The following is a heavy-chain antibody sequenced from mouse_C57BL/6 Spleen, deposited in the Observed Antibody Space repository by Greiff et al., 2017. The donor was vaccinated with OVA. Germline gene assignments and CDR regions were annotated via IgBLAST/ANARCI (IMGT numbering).Heavy chain of an antibody. CDR2: IDPSDSYT. V-gene: IGHV1-50*01. CDR3: ARMGRYFDV. J-gene: IGHJ1*03. Sequence: QVQLQQPGAELVKPGASVKLSCKASGYTFTSYWMQWVKQRPGQGLEWIGEIDPSDSYTNYNQKFKGKATLTVDTSSSTAYMQLSSLTFEDSAVYYCARMGRYFDVWGTGTTVTVSS. D-gene: IGHD4-1*01. CDR1: GYTFTSYW.